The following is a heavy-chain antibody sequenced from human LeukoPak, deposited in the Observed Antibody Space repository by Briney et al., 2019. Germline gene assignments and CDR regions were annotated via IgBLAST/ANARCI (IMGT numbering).Heavy chain of an antibody. V-gene: IGHV3-23*01. D-gene: IGHD3-22*01. CDR2: ISGSGGST. Sequence: GGSLRLSCAASGFTFSSYAMSWVRQAPGKGLEWVSAISGSGGSTYYADSVKGRFTIPRDNSKNTLYLQMNSLRAEDTAVYYCAKDSPYYYDSSGYYLVSDYWGQGTLVTVSS. J-gene: IGHJ4*02. CDR1: GFTFSSYA. CDR3: AKDSPYYYDSSGYYLVSDY.